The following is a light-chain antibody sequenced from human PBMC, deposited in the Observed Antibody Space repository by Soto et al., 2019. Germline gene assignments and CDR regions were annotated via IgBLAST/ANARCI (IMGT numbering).Light chain of an antibody. Sequence: DIQMTQSPSSLSASVGDRVTITCRASQGISNYLAWYQQQPGKVPKLLIYVASTLQSGVPSRFTGSGSGTDFTLTISSLQPEDVATYYCQKYNSAPWTFGQGTKVEIK. CDR1: QGISNY. CDR2: VAS. J-gene: IGKJ1*01. CDR3: QKYNSAPWT. V-gene: IGKV1-27*01.